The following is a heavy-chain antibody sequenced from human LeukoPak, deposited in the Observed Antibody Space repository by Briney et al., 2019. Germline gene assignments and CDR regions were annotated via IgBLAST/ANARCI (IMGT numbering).Heavy chain of an antibody. D-gene: IGHD6-19*01. CDR3: ARDRSASIAVVTAEIDY. CDR2: ISSSSSYI. Sequence: GGSLRLSCAASGFTFSTYSMNWVRQAPGKGLEWVSSISSSSSYIYYADSVKGRFAISRDNAKDSLYLQMNGLRAEDTAVYYCARDRSASIAVVTAEIDYWGQGTLVTVSS. J-gene: IGHJ4*02. CDR1: GFTFSTYS. V-gene: IGHV3-21*01.